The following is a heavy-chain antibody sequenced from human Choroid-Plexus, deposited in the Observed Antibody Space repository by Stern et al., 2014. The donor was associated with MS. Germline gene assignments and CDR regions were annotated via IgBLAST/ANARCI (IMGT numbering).Heavy chain of an antibody. CDR3: ANGGDEYNPIDY. V-gene: IGHV4-31*03. Sequence: VQLVESGPGLLKPSQTLSLSCTVSGVSISSGGYYWSWIRQLPGKGLEXIGYVSFRGSTSYNPSVTSRVSISVDTSKNQFSLNLRSVTAADTAVYYCANGGDEYNPIDYWGQGTLVIVST. CDR2: VSFRGST. J-gene: IGHJ4*02. CDR1: GVSISSGGYY. D-gene: IGHD5-24*01.